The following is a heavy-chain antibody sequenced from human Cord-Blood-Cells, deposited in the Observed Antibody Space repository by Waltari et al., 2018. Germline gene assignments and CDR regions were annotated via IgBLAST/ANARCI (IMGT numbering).Heavy chain of an antibody. J-gene: IGHJ4*02. V-gene: IGHV3-21*01. CDR3: ARAVRERRIDY. Sequence: EVQLVESGGGLVKPGGSLRLSCAASGFTFSSYSMNWVRQAPGKGLEWVSSISSSSSYKDYADSVKGRFTISRDNAKNSLYLQMNSLRAEDTAVYYCARAVRERRIDYWGQGTLVTVSS. CDR1: GFTFSSYS. D-gene: IGHD1-1*01. CDR2: ISSSSSYK.